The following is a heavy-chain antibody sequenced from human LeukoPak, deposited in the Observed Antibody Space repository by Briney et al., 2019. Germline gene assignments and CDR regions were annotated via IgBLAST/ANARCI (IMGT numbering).Heavy chain of an antibody. CDR1: DHSFSSHY. J-gene: IGHJ3*02. V-gene: IGHV4-59*11. CDR2: ISYIGST. D-gene: IGHD4-17*01. Sequence: SETLSLTCAVSDHSFSSHYWTWIRQPPGKGLEWIGYISYIGSTNHNPSLKSRVTISIDTSRNQFSLRLSSVTAADTAVYYCARDLVTVTKGFDIWGQGTMVSVSS. CDR3: ARDLVTVTKGFDI.